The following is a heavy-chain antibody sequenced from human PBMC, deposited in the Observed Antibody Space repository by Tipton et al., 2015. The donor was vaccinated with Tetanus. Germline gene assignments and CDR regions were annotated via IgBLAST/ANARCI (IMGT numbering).Heavy chain of an antibody. J-gene: IGHJ3*02. V-gene: IGHV1-46*01. CDR3: ATVGAGLRRREGPLDS. CDR1: GYTLTSYH. Sequence: QLVQSGPEVKKPGASVKVSCKASGYTLTSYHMHWVRQAPGQGLEWMGIINPIGGSTSYAQKFQGRITMTGDTSTSTAYLDLRSLKSDDTAVYYCATVGAGLRRREGPLDSWGQGTMVTVSS. CDR2: INPIGGST. D-gene: IGHD1-1*01.